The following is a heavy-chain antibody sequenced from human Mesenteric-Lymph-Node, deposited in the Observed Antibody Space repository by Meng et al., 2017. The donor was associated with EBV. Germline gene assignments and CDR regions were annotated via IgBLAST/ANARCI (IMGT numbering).Heavy chain of an antibody. CDR3: ARAPLYGDNDWFGP. D-gene: IGHD4-17*01. J-gene: IGHJ5*02. CDR1: GVSISSSYW. Sequence: GQRQEAGPGLGKPSGTLSLTCAGSGVSISSSYWWIWVRQPPGKGLEWIGESYHSGSTNYNPSLKSRVTISLDKSKNQFSLKLSSVTAADTAVYYCARAPLYGDNDWFGPWGQGTLVTVSS. V-gene: IGHV4-4*02. CDR2: SYHSGST.